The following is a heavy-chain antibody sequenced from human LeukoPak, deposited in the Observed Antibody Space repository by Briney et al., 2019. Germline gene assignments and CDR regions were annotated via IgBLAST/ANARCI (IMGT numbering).Heavy chain of an antibody. J-gene: IGHJ4*02. Sequence: PGGSLRLSCAASGFAFSSYGMHWVRQAPGKGLEWVAYIHYDSSTEDYADSVKGRFTISRDNSKNTVSLQMNSLRAEDTAVYYCAGDKTTGGWYEFDYWGQGTLVTVSS. CDR2: IHYDSSTE. CDR3: AGDKTTGGWYEFDY. V-gene: IGHV3-30*02. D-gene: IGHD6-19*01. CDR1: GFAFSSYG.